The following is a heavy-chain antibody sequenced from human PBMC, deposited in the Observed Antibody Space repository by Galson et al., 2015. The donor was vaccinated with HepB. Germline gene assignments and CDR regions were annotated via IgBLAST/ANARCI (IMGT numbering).Heavy chain of an antibody. D-gene: IGHD3-22*01. CDR3: AREPRTRRYYYDSSTYGPVDY. CDR1: GYTFTGYY. V-gene: IGHV1-2*06. J-gene: IGHJ4*02. Sequence: SVKVSSKASGYTFTGYYIHWVRQAPGQGLEWMGRINPRTGGTNYAQTFQGRVTMTRDTSITTAYMELSGLRSDDTAVYYCAREPRTRRYYYDSSTYGPVDYWGQGSLVTVSS. CDR2: INPRTGGT.